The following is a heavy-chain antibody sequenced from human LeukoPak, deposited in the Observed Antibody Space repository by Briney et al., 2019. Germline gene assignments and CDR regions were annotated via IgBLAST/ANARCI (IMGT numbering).Heavy chain of an antibody. CDR3: ARDPAVGVWFGELLT. CDR1: GGSISTSSHF. CDR2: IFYSGST. J-gene: IGHJ4*02. V-gene: IGHV4-39*07. D-gene: IGHD3-10*01. Sequence: SETLSLTCTVSGGSISTSSHFWGWIRQPPGRGLEWIGNIFYSGSTYYNPSLKSRVTISVDMSKNQFSLRLSSVTAADTAVYYCARDPAVGVWFGELLTWGQGTLVTVSS.